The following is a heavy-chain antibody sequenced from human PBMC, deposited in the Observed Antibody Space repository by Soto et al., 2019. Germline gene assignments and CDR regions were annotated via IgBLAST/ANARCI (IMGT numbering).Heavy chain of an antibody. Sequence: TSEILSLTCAVYGGSFSGYSWTWIRQPPGTGLEWIGEINHTGSTNYNPSLKSRVTISVDTSKNQFSLKLTSVTAADTAVYYCARDKITGLFDYWGQGTLVTVS. J-gene: IGHJ4*02. D-gene: IGHD2-8*02. CDR3: ARDKITGLFDY. CDR2: INHTGST. CDR1: GGSFSGYS. V-gene: IGHV4-34*01.